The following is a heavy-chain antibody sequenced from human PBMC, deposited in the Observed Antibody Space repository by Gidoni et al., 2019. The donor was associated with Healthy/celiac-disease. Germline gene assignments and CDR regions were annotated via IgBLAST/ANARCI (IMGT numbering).Heavy chain of an antibody. CDR2: IYYSGRT. J-gene: IGHJ6*02. CDR3: ATAGWFGELLTYYYYGMDV. Sequence: QLQLQESGPGLWKPSDTLSLTCPVSGGSISSCTYYWGWIRQPPGKGLEWIGSIYYSGRTYYNPSLKNRVTISVDTSKNQFSLKLSSVTAADTAVYYCATAGWFGELLTYYYYGMDVWGQGTTVTVSS. D-gene: IGHD3-10*01. V-gene: IGHV4-39*07. CDR1: GGSISSCTYY.